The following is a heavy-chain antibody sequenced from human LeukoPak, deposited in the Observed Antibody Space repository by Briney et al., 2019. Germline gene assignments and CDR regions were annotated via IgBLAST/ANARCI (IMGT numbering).Heavy chain of an antibody. CDR1: GGSISSSFYY. D-gene: IGHD3-3*01. Sequence: SETLSLTCTVSGGSISSSFYYWGWIRQPAGKGLEWIGRIYTSGSTNYNPSLKSRVTISVDTSKNQFSLKLSSVTAADTAVYYCARAAYYDFWSGPFDYWGQGTLVTVSS. J-gene: IGHJ4*02. CDR2: IYTSGST. CDR3: ARAAYYDFWSGPFDY. V-gene: IGHV4-61*02.